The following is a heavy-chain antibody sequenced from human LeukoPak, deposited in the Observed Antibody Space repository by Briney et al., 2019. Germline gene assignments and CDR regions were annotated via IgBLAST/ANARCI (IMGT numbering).Heavy chain of an antibody. V-gene: IGHV3-66*01. J-gene: IGHJ4*02. CDR1: EITVNTYY. CDR2: LYSGVRT. D-gene: IGHD5-24*01. Sequence: GGSLRLSCAASEITVNTYYMSWVRQAPGKGLEWVSILYSGVRTYYADSVKGRFTISRDNSKNTLYLQMNSLRAEDTAVYYCAKEGGDGYTMDPRYFDYWGQGTLVTVSS. CDR3: AKEGGDGYTMDPRYFDY.